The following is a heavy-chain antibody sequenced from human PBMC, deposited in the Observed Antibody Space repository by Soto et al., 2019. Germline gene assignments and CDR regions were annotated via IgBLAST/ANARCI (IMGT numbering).Heavy chain of an antibody. V-gene: IGHV3-74*01. CDR2: INTDGSST. J-gene: IGHJ3*01. D-gene: IGHD3-9*01. Sequence: EVQLVESGGGLVQPGGSLRLSCADSGFSFSSYWMHWVRQGPGKGLVWVSRINTDGSSTNYADSVKGRFTISRDNAKNTVYLQMNSLRAEDTVVYYCARSPGGYYIDWGQGTMVTVSS. CDR1: GFSFSSYW. CDR3: ARSPGGYYID.